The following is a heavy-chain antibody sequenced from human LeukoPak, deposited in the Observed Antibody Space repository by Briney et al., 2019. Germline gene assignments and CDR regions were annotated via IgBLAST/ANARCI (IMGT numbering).Heavy chain of an antibody. CDR2: ISYDGSNK. CDR1: GFTFSSYA. D-gene: IGHD3-3*01. J-gene: IGHJ6*02. Sequence: GGSLRLSCAASGFTFSSYAMHWVRQAPGKGLEWVAVISYDGSNKYYADSVKGRFTISRDNSKNTLYLQMNSLRAEDTAVYYCARGVDGMDVWGQGTTVTVSS. CDR3: ARGVDGMDV. V-gene: IGHV3-30*04.